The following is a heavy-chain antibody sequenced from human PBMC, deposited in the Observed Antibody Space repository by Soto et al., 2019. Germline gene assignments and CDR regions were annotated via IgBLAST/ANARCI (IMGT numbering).Heavy chain of an antibody. V-gene: IGHV1-18*01. CDR1: GYTFGNSG. D-gene: IGHD3-9*01. Sequence: ASVRVSCKASGYTFGNSGVSWVRQAPGQGLEWLGWINSDNGNTNYAQHLQGRVTLTTDTSTSTAYMDLRSLRSEDTAVYYCASLYYDILTGYPKNYYYYGMDVWGQGTTVTVSS. J-gene: IGHJ6*02. CDR3: ASLYYDILTGYPKNYYYYGMDV. CDR2: INSDNGNT.